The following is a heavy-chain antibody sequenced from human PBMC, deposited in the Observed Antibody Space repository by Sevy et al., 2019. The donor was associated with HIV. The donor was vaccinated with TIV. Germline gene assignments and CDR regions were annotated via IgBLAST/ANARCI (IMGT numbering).Heavy chain of an antibody. Sequence: ASVKVSCKASGYTFTSYGISWVRQAPGQGLEWMGWISAYNGNTNYAQKLQGRVTMTTDTSTSTAYMELRSLRSDDTAVYYCAREQLRYFDWLLTAQTHYYYGMDVWGQGTTVTVSS. V-gene: IGHV1-18*01. D-gene: IGHD3-9*01. J-gene: IGHJ6*02. CDR1: GYTFTSYG. CDR2: ISAYNGNT. CDR3: AREQLRYFDWLLTAQTHYYYGMDV.